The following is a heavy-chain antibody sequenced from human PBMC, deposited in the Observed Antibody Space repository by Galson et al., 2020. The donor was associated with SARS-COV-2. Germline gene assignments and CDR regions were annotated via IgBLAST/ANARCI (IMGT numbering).Heavy chain of an antibody. D-gene: IGHD1-26*01. V-gene: IGHV3-30*18. CDR1: GFTFSRYG. CDR2: ISYDGSNK. Sequence: SLKIPCAASGFTFSRYGMHWVRQAPGKGLEWVAVISYDGSNKYYADSVKGRFTISRDNSKNTLYLQMNSLRAEDTAVYYCAKDALSGPDYCGQGTLFTVSS. CDR3: AKDALSGPDY. J-gene: IGHJ4*02.